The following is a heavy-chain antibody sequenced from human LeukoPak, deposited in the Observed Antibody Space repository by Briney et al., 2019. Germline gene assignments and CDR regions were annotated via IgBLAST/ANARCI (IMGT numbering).Heavy chain of an antibody. Sequence: GGSLRLSCAASGFTFSSYTMNWVRQAPGQGLEWVSFISSSSSYIYYADSVKGRFTISRDNAKNSLHLQMNSLRAEDTAVYYCARSGYSSGWDYWGQGTLVIVSS. V-gene: IGHV3-21*01. CDR1: GFTFSSYT. J-gene: IGHJ4*02. D-gene: IGHD6-19*01. CDR2: ISSSSSYI. CDR3: ARSGYSSGWDY.